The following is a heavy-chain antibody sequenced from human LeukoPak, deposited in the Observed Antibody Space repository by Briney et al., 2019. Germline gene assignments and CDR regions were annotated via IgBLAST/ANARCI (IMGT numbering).Heavy chain of an antibody. J-gene: IGHJ6*02. V-gene: IGHV3-30*18. D-gene: IGHD4-11*01. Sequence: GGSLRLSCAASGFTFSSYGMHWVRQAPGKGLEWVAVVSYDGRNKYYADSVKGRFTISRDNSKNTLYMQMNSLRAEDTAVYYCAKDYGYYSSYYYGMDVWGQGTTVTVSS. CDR3: AKDYGYYSSYYYGMDV. CDR1: GFTFSSYG. CDR2: VSYDGRNK.